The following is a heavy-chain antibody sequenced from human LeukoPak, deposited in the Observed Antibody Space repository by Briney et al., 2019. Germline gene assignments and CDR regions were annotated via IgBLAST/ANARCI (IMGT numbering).Heavy chain of an antibody. Sequence: ASVKVSCKASGYTFTGYYMHWARQAPGQGLEWMGWINPNSGGTNYAQKFQGRVTMTRDTSISTAYMELSRLRSDDTAVYYCARDSSVTVTTIWFDPWGQGTLVTVSS. CDR2: INPNSGGT. J-gene: IGHJ5*02. V-gene: IGHV1-2*02. D-gene: IGHD4-11*01. CDR3: ARDSSVTVTTIWFDP. CDR1: GYTFTGYY.